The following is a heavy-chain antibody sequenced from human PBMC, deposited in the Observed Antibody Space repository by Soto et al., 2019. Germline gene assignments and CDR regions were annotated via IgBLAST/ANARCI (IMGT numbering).Heavy chain of an antibody. CDR3: ATGARRGF. J-gene: IGHJ4*02. V-gene: IGHV1-3*01. D-gene: IGHD1-1*01. CDR1: GYTFTSYA. CDR2: INAGNGNT. Sequence: ASVKVSCKASGYTFTSYAIHWVRQAPGQGLEWMGWINAGNGNTEYSQKVQDRATIARDTSASTAYMELSSLRSDDTAVYYCATGARRGFWGQGTLVTVSS.